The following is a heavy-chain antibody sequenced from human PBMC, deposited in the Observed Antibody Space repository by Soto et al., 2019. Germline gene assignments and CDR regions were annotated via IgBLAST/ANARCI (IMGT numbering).Heavy chain of an antibody. CDR2: IIGSGTST. J-gene: IGHJ2*01. CDR3: AKKGSPRGDHNNWYFDL. CDR1: GFTFSSYT. Sequence: GGSLRLSCAASGFTFSSYTMTWVRQAPGKGLEWISVIIGSGTSTYYADSVKGRFTISRDNSKNTLYLQMIGLRAEDTAVYYCAKKGSPRGDHNNWYFDLRGRGALVIVSS. V-gene: IGHV3-23*01. D-gene: IGHD7-27*01.